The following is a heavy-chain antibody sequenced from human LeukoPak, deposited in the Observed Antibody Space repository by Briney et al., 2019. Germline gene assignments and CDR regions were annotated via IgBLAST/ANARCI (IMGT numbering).Heavy chain of an antibody. Sequence: ASVKVSCKASGYTFTDYYMHWVRQAPGQGLEWMGRINPNSGGTNYAQKFQGRVTMTRDTSISTAYMELSRLRSDDTAAYYCARPSDSSSFDYWGQGTLVTVSS. CDR1: GYTFTDYY. V-gene: IGHV1-2*06. D-gene: IGHD6-13*01. J-gene: IGHJ4*02. CDR2: INPNSGGT. CDR3: ARPSDSSSFDY.